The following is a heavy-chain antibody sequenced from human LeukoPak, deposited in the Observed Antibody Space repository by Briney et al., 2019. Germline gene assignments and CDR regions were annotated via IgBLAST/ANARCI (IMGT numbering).Heavy chain of an antibody. CDR2: IGGSGDST. J-gene: IGHJ4*02. V-gene: IGHV3-23*01. D-gene: IGHD6-19*01. CDR1: GFTFSNYG. Sequence: PGGSLRLSCAASGFTFSNYGMSWVRQAPGKGLEWVSAIGGSGDSTYYADSVKGRFTISRDNSKNMLYLQMNSLTAEDTALYYCAKCEIPVARIDHWGQGNLVTVSS. CDR3: AKCEIPVARIDH.